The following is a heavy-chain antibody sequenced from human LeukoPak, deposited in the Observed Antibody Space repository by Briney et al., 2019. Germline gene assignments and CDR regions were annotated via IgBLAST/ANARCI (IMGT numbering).Heavy chain of an antibody. J-gene: IGHJ6*02. D-gene: IGHD6-6*01. Sequence: ASVKVSCKASGGNFGNYVIHWVRQAPGQGLEWMGRITPFFGVANYAQTFQDRVTFTADKITNTAYMQISSLKSEDTAVYFCARDTNEEYSSSSDGLVVWGQGTTVTVSS. CDR3: ARDTNEEYSSSSDGLVV. CDR2: ITPFFGVA. CDR1: GGNFGNYV. V-gene: IGHV1-69*04.